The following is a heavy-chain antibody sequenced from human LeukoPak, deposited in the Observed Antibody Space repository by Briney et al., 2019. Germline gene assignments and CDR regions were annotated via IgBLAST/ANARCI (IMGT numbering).Heavy chain of an antibody. V-gene: IGHV1-3*01. CDR1: GYTFTSYA. Sequence: GSVKVFRKASGYTFTSYALHWVRQAPGHRLEWMGWINAGNGDTKYSQRLQGRVTISRDTSASTAYMELSSLRSEDTAVYYCAREDTAFDYWGQGTLVTVSS. CDR3: AREDTAFDY. D-gene: IGHD5-18*01. J-gene: IGHJ4*02. CDR2: INAGNGDT.